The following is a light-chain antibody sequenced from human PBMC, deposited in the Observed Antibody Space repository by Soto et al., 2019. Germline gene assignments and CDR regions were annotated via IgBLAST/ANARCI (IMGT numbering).Light chain of an antibody. Sequence: DIQMTQSPSTLSASVGDRITITCRASQSVSRRLAWYQQKPGKAPKLLIYDASSLESGVPSRFSGRGSGTEFTLTISSLQPDDCATYYCQQYGSFSPITFGGGTKVEI. CDR2: DAS. V-gene: IGKV1-5*01. J-gene: IGKJ4*01. CDR1: QSVSRR. CDR3: QQYGSFSPIT.